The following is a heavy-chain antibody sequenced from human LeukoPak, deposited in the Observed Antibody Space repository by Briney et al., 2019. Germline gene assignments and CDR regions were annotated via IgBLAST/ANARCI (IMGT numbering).Heavy chain of an antibody. D-gene: IGHD2-8*01. V-gene: IGHV4-59*01. Sequence: PSETLSLTCTVSGGSISSYYWSWIRQPPGKGLEWIGYIYYSGSTNYNPSLKSRVTISVDTSKNQFSLKLSSVTAADTAVYHCAREAYCTNGVCYKGRLNWFDPWGQGTLVTVSS. J-gene: IGHJ5*02. CDR2: IYYSGST. CDR1: GGSISSYY. CDR3: AREAYCTNGVCYKGRLNWFDP.